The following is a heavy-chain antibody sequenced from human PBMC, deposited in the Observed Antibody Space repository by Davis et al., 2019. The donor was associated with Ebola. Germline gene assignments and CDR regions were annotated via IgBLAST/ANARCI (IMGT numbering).Heavy chain of an antibody. V-gene: IGHV3-30*18. CDR3: AKLLMGQLTHFDY. CDR2: ILYDGSNK. Sequence: GESLKISCAASGFTFSSYAMHRVRQAPGKGLEWVVVILYDGSNKYYADSVKGRFTISRDNSKNTLYLQMNSLRAEDTAMYYCAKLLMGQLTHFDYWGQGTLVTVSS. CDR1: GFTFSSYA. D-gene: IGHD6-6*01. J-gene: IGHJ4*02.